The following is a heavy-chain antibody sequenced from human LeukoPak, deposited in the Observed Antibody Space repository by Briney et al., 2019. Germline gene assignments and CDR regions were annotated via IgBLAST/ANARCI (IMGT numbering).Heavy chain of an antibody. J-gene: IGHJ4*02. CDR1: GFTFSSYG. CDR2: ISYDGSNK. D-gene: IGHD3-16*01. CDR3: ARRVPNEVITDYFDY. Sequence: GGSLRLSCAASGFTFSSYGMHWVRQAPGKGLEWVAVISYDGSNKYYADSVKGRFTISRDNAKNSLFLQMNSLRAEDTAVYYCARRVPNEVITDYFDYWGPGTLVTVSS. V-gene: IGHV3-30*03.